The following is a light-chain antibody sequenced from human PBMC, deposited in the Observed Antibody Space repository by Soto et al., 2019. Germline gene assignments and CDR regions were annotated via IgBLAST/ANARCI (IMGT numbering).Light chain of an antibody. V-gene: IGKV1-39*01. CDR1: QSISSY. CDR2: AAS. Sequence: DIQMTQSPSSLSASVGDRVTITCRASQSISSYLNWYQQKPGKAPELLIYAASTLQSGVPSRFSGSGSGTDFTLTISSLQPEDFANYYCQQSYSPLSFGGGTKVEIK. CDR3: QQSYSPLS. J-gene: IGKJ4*01.